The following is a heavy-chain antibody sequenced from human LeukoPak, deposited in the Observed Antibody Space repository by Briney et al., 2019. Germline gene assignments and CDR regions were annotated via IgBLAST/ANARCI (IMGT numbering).Heavy chain of an antibody. CDR3: ARSGEPTMVRGVIITLPPRYYYYMDV. CDR1: GGTFSSYA. D-gene: IGHD3-10*01. CDR2: IIPIFGTA. Sequence: SVKVSCKASGGTFSSYAISWVRQAPGQGLEWMGGIIPIFGTANYAQKFQGRVTITADESTSTAYMELSSLRSEDTAVYYCARSGEPTMVRGVIITLPPRYYYYMDVWGKGTTVTISS. V-gene: IGHV1-69*13. J-gene: IGHJ6*03.